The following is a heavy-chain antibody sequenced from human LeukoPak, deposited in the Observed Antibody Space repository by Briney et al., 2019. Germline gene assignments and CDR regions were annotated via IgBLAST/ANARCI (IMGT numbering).Heavy chain of an antibody. J-gene: IGHJ3*02. V-gene: IGHV3-7*03. Sequence: PGGSLRLSCAASGFTFSNYWMTWVRQAPGKGLEWVANIKHDGSEDYYLDSVKGRFTISRDNAKSSMWLQMNSLRDEDTAVYYCATEGFTYGYHGIDIWGQGTIVTVSS. CDR3: ATEGFTYGYHGIDI. CDR2: IKHDGSED. CDR1: GFTFSNYW. D-gene: IGHD5-18*01.